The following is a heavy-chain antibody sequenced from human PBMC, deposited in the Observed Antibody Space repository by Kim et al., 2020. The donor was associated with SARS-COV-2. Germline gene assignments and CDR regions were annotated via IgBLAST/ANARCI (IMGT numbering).Heavy chain of an antibody. J-gene: IGHJ4*02. CDR3: ARDLGQIVVVTPGI. CDR1: GFTFSSYA. Sequence: GGSLRLSCAASGFTFSSYAMHWVRQAPGKGLEWVAVISYDGSNKYYADSVKGRFTISRDNSKNTLYLQMNSLRAEDTAVYYCARDLGQIVVVTPGIWGQGTLVTVSS. V-gene: IGHV3-30*04. D-gene: IGHD2-21*02. CDR2: ISYDGSNK.